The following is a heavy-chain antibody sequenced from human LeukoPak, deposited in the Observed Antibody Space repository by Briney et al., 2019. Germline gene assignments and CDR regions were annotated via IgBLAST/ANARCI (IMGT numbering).Heavy chain of an antibody. CDR3: AREGGGSYLTRDFDY. CDR1: RGTLSSYA. J-gene: IGHJ4*02. D-gene: IGHD3-16*01. Sequence: ASVKVSCKASRGTLSSYAISWVRQAPGQGLEWMGRIIPIFGTANYAQKFQGRVTITTDESTSTAYMELSSLRCEDTAGLYFAREGGGSYLTRDFDYWGQGTLVTVSS. V-gene: IGHV1-69*05. CDR2: IIPIFGTA.